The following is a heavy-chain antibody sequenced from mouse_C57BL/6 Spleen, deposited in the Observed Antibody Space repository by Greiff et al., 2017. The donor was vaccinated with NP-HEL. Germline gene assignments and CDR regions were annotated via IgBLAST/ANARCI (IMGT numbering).Heavy chain of an antibody. D-gene: IGHD1-1*01. CDR1: GYAFSSYW. Sequence: QVQLKQSGAELVKPGASVKISCKASGYAFSSYWMNWVKQRPGKGLEWIGQIYPGDGDTNYNGKFKGKATLTADKSSSTAYMQLSSLTSEDSAVYFCARGENYYGSSPFDYWGQGTTLTVSS. V-gene: IGHV1-80*01. J-gene: IGHJ2*01. CDR3: ARGENYYGSSPFDY. CDR2: IYPGDGDT.